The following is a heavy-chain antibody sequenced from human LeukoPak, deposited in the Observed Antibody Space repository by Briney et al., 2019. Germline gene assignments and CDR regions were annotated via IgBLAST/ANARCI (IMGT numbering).Heavy chain of an antibody. CDR1: GYPINNGYY. J-gene: IGHJ5*02. CDR2: IYHSGST. D-gene: IGHD3-9*01. CDR3: ARDFPFPYYDILTGSNWFDP. V-gene: IGHV4-38-2*02. Sequence: SETLSLTCTVSGYPINNGYYWGWIRQPPGKGLEWIGSIYHSGSTNYNPSLKSRVTISVDKSKNQFSLKLSSVTAADTAVYYCARDFPFPYYDILTGSNWFDPWGQGTLVTVSS.